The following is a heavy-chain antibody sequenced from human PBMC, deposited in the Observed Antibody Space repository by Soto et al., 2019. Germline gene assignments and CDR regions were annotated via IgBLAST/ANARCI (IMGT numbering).Heavy chain of an antibody. CDR1: GFMFVDHG. Sequence: GGPLRLPCRALGFMFVDHGGHRVRKAPGKGLEWVAVIWSDGNNRYSADSVRGRFTISRDNAKNSLYLQMNSLRAEDTAVYYCARTNRILDAFDIWGQGTMVTVS. CDR3: ARTNRILDAFDI. J-gene: IGHJ3*02. D-gene: IGHD2-15*01. CDR2: IWSDGNNR. V-gene: IGHV3-33*08.